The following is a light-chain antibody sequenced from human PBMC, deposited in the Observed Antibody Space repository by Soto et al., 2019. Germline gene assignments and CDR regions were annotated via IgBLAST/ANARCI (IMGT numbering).Light chain of an antibody. CDR2: ADS. CDR1: QGISGY. V-gene: IGKV3D-11*01. J-gene: IGKJ5*01. CDR3: QQRYDWPIT. Sequence: EIVLTQSPATLSLSPGERATLSCRASQGISGYLSWYQQKPGQAPRLLIYADSHRATGIPARFSGSGSGTDFTLTISSLEPEDFSVYYCQQRYDWPITFGQGTRLEIK.